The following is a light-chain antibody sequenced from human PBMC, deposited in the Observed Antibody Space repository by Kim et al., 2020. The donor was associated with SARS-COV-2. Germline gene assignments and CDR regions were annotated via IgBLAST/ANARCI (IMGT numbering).Light chain of an antibody. Sequence: QSALTQPRSVSGSPGQSVTISCTGTRSDVGAYNYVSWYQKDPDKAPKLIIYDVSKRSSGVSDRFSGSKSGNTASLTISGLQVEDEADYYCSSYAGTSTYVVFGGGTQLTVL. J-gene: IGLJ2*01. CDR2: DVS. V-gene: IGLV2-11*01. CDR3: SSYAGTSTYVV. CDR1: RSDVGAYNY.